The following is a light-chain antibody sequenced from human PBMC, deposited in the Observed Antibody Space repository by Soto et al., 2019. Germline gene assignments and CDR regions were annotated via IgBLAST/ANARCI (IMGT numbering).Light chain of an antibody. CDR2: KAS. CDR3: QQYNTYPWT. CDR1: QSLNNW. Sequence: DIQMTQSPSTLSASVGDRVTITCRASQSLNNWLAWFQQKPGKAPTLLIYKASGLESWVPSRFSGSGSGTEFTLTLSSLQPDDFSTYFCQQYNTYPWTFGQGTKAEIK. V-gene: IGKV1-5*03. J-gene: IGKJ1*01.